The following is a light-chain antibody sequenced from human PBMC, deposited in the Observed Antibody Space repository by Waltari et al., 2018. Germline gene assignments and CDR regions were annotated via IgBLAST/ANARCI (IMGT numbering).Light chain of an antibody. CDR3: QVWDTLSDHVL. J-gene: IGLJ2*01. CDR1: NIGGES. Sequence: SYVLTQPPSVSVAPGKTARIPCGGDNIGGESWDRDQQKPGQAPVLVTNYDSDRPPGIPERFSGSKSGNTATLTIGRVEAGDEADYYCQVWDTLSDHVLFGGGTKLTVL. V-gene: IGLV3-21*04. CDR2: YDS.